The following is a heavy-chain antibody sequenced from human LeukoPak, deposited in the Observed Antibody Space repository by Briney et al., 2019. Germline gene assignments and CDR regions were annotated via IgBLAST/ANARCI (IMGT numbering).Heavy chain of an antibody. CDR1: GFTFSSYA. CDR2: IRSKAYGGTT. J-gene: IGHJ4*02. D-gene: IGHD2-2*02. Sequence: GGSLRLSCAASGFTFSSYAMSWVRQAPGKGLEWVGFIRSKAYGGTTEYAASVKGRFTISRDDSKSIAYLQMNSLKTEDTAVYYCTRGGGYCSSTSCYTDPDYWGQGTLVTVSS. CDR3: TRGGGYCSSTSCYTDPDY. V-gene: IGHV3-49*04.